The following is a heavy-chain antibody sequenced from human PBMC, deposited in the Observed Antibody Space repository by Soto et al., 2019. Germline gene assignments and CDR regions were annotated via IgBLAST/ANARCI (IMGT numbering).Heavy chain of an antibody. Sequence: TLSLTCTVSGGSISSYYWSWIRQPPGKGLEWIGYIYYSGSTNYNPSLKSRVTISVDTSKNQFSLKLSSVTAADTAVYYCARRYGGNFDYWGQGTLVTVSS. D-gene: IGHD3-16*01. CDR2: IYYSGST. V-gene: IGHV4-59*01. J-gene: IGHJ4*02. CDR3: ARRYGGNFDY. CDR1: GGSISSYY.